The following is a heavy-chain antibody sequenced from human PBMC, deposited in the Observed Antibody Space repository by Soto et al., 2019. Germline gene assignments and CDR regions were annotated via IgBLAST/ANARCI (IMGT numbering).Heavy chain of an antibody. V-gene: IGHV1-69*13. CDR2: IIPIFGTE. D-gene: IGHD6-6*01. CDR3: ARDQRYSSSSGFFDY. CDR1: GGTFIIYA. Sequence: SGKVSGTASGGTFIIYAISWVLEAPGQGLEWMGGIIPIFGTENYAQKFQGRVTITADESTSTAYMELSSLRSEDTAVYYCARDQRYSSSSGFFDYWGQGTLVTVS. J-gene: IGHJ4*02.